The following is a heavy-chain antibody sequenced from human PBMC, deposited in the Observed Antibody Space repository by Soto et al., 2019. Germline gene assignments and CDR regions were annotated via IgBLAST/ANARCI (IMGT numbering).Heavy chain of an antibody. J-gene: IGHJ3*02. Sequence: GESLKISCKGSGYSFTSYWIGWVRQMPGKGLEWMGIIYPGDSDTRYSPSFQGQVTISADKSSSTAYLQWSSLKASDTAMYYCATSPPPFYDYVWGSYRDAFDIWGQGTMVTVSS. CDR1: GYSFTSYW. V-gene: IGHV5-51*01. CDR2: IYPGDSDT. CDR3: ATSPPPFYDYVWGSYRDAFDI. D-gene: IGHD3-16*02.